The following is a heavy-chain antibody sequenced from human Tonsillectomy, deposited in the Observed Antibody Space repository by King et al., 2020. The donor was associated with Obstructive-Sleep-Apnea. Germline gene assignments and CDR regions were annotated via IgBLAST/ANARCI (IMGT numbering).Heavy chain of an antibody. CDR3: TRDGSPYSSGCYSGY. CDR2: IRSKAYGGTT. D-gene: IGHD6-19*01. Sequence: QLVQSGGGLVQPGRSLRLSCTASGFTFGDYTMSWFRQAPGKGLEWVGFIRSKAYGGTTEYAASVKGRFTFSRDDSKSIAYLQINSLKTEDTAVYYCTRDGSPYSSGCYSGYWGQGTLVTVSS. V-gene: IGHV3-49*03. CDR1: GFTFGDYT. J-gene: IGHJ4*02.